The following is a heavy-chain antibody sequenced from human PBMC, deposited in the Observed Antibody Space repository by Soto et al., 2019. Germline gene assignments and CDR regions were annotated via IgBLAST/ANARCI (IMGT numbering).Heavy chain of an antibody. CDR1: GVTFSNYA. CDR3: ARASQTPRFNYYYYGLDV. D-gene: IGHD2-15*01. V-gene: IGHV1-69*13. J-gene: IGHJ6*02. CDR2: IIPIFGTA. Sequence: SVKVSCKASGVTFSNYALSWVRQAPGQGLEWMGGIIPIFGTANYAQKFQGRVTITADESTSTAYMELSSLNSEDTAVYYCARASQTPRFNYYYYGLDVWGQGTTVTVS.